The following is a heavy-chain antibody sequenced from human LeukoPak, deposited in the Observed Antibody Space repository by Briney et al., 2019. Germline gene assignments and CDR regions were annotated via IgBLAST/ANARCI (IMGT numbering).Heavy chain of an antibody. D-gene: IGHD5-12*01. Sequence: QPGRSLRLSCAASGITFSSFWMSWVRQAPGKGLEWVANIKQDGSEKYYVDSVKGRFTISRDNAKNSLYLQMNSLRAEDTAVYYCARPIVATNLDYWGQGTLVTVSS. CDR2: IKQDGSEK. CDR3: ARPIVATNLDY. CDR1: GITFSSFW. J-gene: IGHJ4*02. V-gene: IGHV3-7*05.